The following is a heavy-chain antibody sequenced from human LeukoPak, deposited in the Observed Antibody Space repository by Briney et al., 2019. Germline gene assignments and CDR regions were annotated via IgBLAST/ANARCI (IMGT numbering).Heavy chain of an antibody. CDR2: ISSSGSTI. J-gene: IGHJ4*02. D-gene: IGHD1-26*01. CDR1: GFTFSDYY. Sequence: GGSLRLSCAASGFTFSDYYMSWIRQAPGKGLEWVSYISSSGSTIYYADSVKGRFTISRDNAKNSLYLQMNSLRAEDMAVYYCARHLGSYYVTVDYWGQGTLVTVSS. V-gene: IGHV3-11*01. CDR3: ARHLGSYYVTVDY.